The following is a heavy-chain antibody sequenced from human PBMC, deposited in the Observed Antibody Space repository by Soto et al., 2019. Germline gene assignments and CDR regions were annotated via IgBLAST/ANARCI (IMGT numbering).Heavy chain of an antibody. D-gene: IGHD2-2*01. V-gene: IGHV3-11*01. J-gene: IGHJ6*03. CDR1: GFTFSDYY. Sequence: GGSLRLSCAASGFTFSDYYMSWIRQAPGKGLEWVSYISSSGSTIYYADSVKGRFTISRDNAKNSLYLQMNSLRAEDTAVYYCAREGPYCSSTSCYGKLYYMDVWGKGTTVTVSS. CDR3: AREGPYCSSTSCYGKLYYMDV. CDR2: ISSSGSTI.